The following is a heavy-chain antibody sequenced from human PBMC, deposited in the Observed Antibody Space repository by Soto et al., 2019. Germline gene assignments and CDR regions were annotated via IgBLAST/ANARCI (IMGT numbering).Heavy chain of an antibody. CDR2: INPATGAA. V-gene: IGHV1-2*02. J-gene: IGHJ3*02. CDR3: ARGGGVGVAGSAAFDM. CDR1: GYPVTAYY. Sequence: QLHLVQSGAVVKKPGASVTVSCSASGYPVTAYYMHWVRQAPGRGLEWMGGINPATGAAKYTQTFQGGVTMPRDPSKGTVLMELGGLTSEDPAVFFWARGGGVGVAGSAAFDMWGQGTLVTVSS. D-gene: IGHD3-3*01.